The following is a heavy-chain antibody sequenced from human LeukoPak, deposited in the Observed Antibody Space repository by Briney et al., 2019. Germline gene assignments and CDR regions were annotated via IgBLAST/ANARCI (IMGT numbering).Heavy chain of an antibody. CDR2: IYTSGST. CDR1: GGSISSYY. CDR3: ARAVTSSGSWYKWVNWFDP. V-gene: IGHV4-4*07. J-gene: IGHJ5*02. Sequence: SETLSLTCTVSGGSISSYYWSWIRQPAGKGLEWIGRIYTSGSTNYNPSLKSRVTMSVDTSKNQFSLKLSSVTAADTAVYYCARAVTSSGSWYKWVNWFDPWGQGTLVTVSS. D-gene: IGHD6-13*01.